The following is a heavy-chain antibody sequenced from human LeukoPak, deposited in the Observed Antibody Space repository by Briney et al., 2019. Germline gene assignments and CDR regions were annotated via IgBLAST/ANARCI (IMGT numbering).Heavy chain of an antibody. Sequence: ASVKVSCKASGYTFTGYYMHWVRQAPGQGLEWMGWINPNSGGTNYAQKFQGRVTMTRDTSISTAYMELSRLRSDDTAVYYCATGIGSSSYNNWFDPWGQGTLVTVSS. D-gene: IGHD6-6*01. CDR1: GYTFTGYY. J-gene: IGHJ5*02. CDR3: ATGIGSSSYNNWFDP. V-gene: IGHV1-2*02. CDR2: INPNSGGT.